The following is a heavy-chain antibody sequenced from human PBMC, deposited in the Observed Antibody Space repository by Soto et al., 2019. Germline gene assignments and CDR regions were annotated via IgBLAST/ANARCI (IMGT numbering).Heavy chain of an antibody. V-gene: IGHV3-15*07. CDR3: TTPLGATYYYYYGMDV. CDR1: GFTFSNAW. J-gene: IGHJ6*02. CDR2: IKSKTDGGTT. Sequence: GGSLRLSCAASGFTFSNAWMNWVRQAPGKGLEWVGRIKSKTDGGTTDYAAPVKGRFTISRDDSKNTLYLRMNSLKTEDTAVYYCTTPLGATYYYYYGMDVWGQGTTVTVSS. D-gene: IGHD3-10*01.